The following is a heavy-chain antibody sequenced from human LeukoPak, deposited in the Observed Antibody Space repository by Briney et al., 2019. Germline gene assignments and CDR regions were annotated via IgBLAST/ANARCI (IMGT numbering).Heavy chain of an antibody. Sequence: ASVKVSCKASGYTFTSYDINWVRQATGQVLEWMGWINPNSGGTNYAQKFQGRVTMTRDTSISTAYMELSRLRSDDTAVYYCARDIAVGATADVWGQGTTVTVSS. V-gene: IGHV1-2*02. J-gene: IGHJ6*02. CDR3: ARDIAVGATADV. D-gene: IGHD1-26*01. CDR2: INPNSGGT. CDR1: GYTFTSYD.